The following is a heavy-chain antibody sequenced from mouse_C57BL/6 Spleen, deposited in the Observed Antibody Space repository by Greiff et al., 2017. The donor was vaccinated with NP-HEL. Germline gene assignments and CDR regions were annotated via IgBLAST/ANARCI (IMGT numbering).Heavy chain of an antibody. V-gene: IGHV1-72*01. CDR2: IDPNSGGT. Sequence: QVQLQQPGAELVKPGASVKLSCKASGYTFTSYWMHWVKQRPGRGLEWIGRIDPNSGGTTYNETFKSKATLTVDKPSSTAYMHLSSLTSEDSAVYDCARSENYGNYLDYWGQGTTLTVSS. J-gene: IGHJ2*01. D-gene: IGHD2-1*01. CDR3: ARSENYGNYLDY. CDR1: GYTFTSYW.